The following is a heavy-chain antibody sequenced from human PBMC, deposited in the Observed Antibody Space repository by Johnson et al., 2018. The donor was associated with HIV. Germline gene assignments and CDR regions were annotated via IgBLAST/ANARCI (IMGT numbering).Heavy chain of an antibody. CDR1: GFTFSSYA. J-gene: IGHJ3*02. Sequence: QVQLVESGGGVVQPGRSLRLSCAASGFTFSSYAMHWVRQAPGKGLEWVAVISYDGSNTYFADSVKGRFTISRDNSKNTLYLQMNSLRAEDTAVYYCAKKALGDVDAFDIWGQGTMVTVSS. D-gene: IGHD2-21*02. V-gene: IGHV3-30*04. CDR2: ISYDGSNT. CDR3: AKKALGDVDAFDI.